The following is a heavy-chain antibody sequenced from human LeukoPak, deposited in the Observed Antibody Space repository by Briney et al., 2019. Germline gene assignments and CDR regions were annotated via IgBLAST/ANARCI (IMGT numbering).Heavy chain of an antibody. CDR2: IYYSGST. CDR3: ARIRSSGWYWGDY. D-gene: IGHD6-19*01. J-gene: IGHJ4*02. CDR1: GGSINSGDYY. V-gene: IGHV4-30-4*01. Sequence: PSETLSLTCTVSGGSINSGDYYWSWIRQPPGKGLEWIGYIYYSGSTYYNPSLKSRVTISVDTSKNQFSLKLSSVTAADTAVYYCARIRSSGWYWGDYWGQGTLVTVSS.